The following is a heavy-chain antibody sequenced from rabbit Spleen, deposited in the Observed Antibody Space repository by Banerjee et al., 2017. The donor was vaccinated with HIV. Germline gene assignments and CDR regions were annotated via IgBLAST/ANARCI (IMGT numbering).Heavy chain of an antibody. V-gene: IGHV1S47*01. CDR1: GFDFSNYG. D-gene: IGHD2-1*01. CDR2: IDPIFGST. J-gene: IGHJ3*01. Sequence: EESGGDLVKPGASLTLTCTASGFDFSNYGVSWVRQAPGKGLEWIGYIDPIFGSTYYANSVKGRFTISSDNAQNTVFLQMTSLTASDTATYFCTRDRYDEYGDYITRLDLWGPGTLVTVS. CDR3: TRDRYDEYGDYITRLDL.